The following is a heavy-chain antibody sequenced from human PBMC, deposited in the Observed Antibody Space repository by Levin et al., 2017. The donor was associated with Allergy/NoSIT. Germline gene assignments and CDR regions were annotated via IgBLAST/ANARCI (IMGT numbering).Heavy chain of an antibody. CDR1: GDSFSGFY. D-gene: IGHD3-22*01. J-gene: IGHJ4*02. CDR3: ARGRRTTYYDPSGLSPRFDL. Sequence: SQTLSLTCTVYGDSFSGFYWTWVRQPPGKGLEWIGEINHSGTTNYSPSLRSRVTISVNTSKNQFSLKLNSVTAADTAVYYCARGRRTTYYDPSGLSPRFDLWGQGTLVAVSS. CDR2: INHSGTT. V-gene: IGHV4-34*01.